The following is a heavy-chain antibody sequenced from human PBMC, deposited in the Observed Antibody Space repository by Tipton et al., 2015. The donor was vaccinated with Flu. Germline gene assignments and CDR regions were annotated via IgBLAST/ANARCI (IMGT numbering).Heavy chain of an antibody. V-gene: IGHV4-59*01. Sequence: TLSLTCTVSGGSISTFYWSWIRQPPGKGLEWIGYIYYSGSTNYNPSLKSRVTMAVDTSRKQFSLRLTSVTAADTAVYYCARGGTVVTGFDYWGQGPLVTVSS. CDR3: ARGGTVVTGFDY. J-gene: IGHJ4*02. CDR2: IYYSGST. CDR1: GGSISTFY. D-gene: IGHD4-23*01.